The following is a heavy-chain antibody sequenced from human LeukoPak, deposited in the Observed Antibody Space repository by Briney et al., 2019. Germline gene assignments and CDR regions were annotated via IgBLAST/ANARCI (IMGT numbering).Heavy chain of an antibody. J-gene: IGHJ4*02. CDR2: INPSGSST. CDR1: GDTFTSYY. V-gene: IGHV1-46*01. D-gene: IGHD6-13*01. CDR3: AREVAAAGAAVIDY. Sequence: GAALRVSCKASGDTFTSYYMHCGRQAPGQVLEWRGIINPSGSSTSYAQKFQGRVTMTRDMSTSTFYMELSSLRSEDTAVYYCAREVAAAGAAVIDYWGQGTLVTVSS.